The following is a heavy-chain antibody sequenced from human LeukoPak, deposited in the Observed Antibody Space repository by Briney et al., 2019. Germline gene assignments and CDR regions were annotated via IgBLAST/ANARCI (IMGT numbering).Heavy chain of an antibody. J-gene: IGHJ4*02. CDR2: ISGNGGST. D-gene: IGHD6-13*01. V-gene: IGHV3-23*01. Sequence: GGSLRLSCAASGFTFSSYAMSWVRQAPGKGLEWVSAISGNGGSTYYADSVKGRFTISRHNSKNTLYLQMNSLRAEDTAVYYCAREKYSSSWYSFGFVDYWGQGTLVTVSS. CDR1: GFTFSSYA. CDR3: AREKYSSSWYSFGFVDY.